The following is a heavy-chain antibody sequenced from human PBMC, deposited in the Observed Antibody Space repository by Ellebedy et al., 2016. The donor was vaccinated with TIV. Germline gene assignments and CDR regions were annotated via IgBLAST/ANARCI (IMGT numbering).Heavy chain of an antibody. CDR3: ARRSSGYCVGVKCTTDFDY. J-gene: IGHJ4*02. CDR2: IGWDGGPL. Sequence: GGSLRLXXVASGFSFGGYTMHWVRQRPGKGLEWVSSIGWDGGPLEYADSVKGRFTISRDNTKNTLYLQMNSLRAEDTGVYYCARRSSGYCVGVKCTTDFDYWGQGTLVTVSS. CDR1: GFSFGGYT. D-gene: IGHD2-2*03. V-gene: IGHV3-9*01.